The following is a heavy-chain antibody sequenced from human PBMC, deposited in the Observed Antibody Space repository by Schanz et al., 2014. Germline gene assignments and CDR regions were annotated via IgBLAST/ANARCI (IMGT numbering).Heavy chain of an antibody. Sequence: QVQLVQSGAEVKKPGASVKVSCKASGYTFTSDSMHWVRQAPGQGLEWMGMINPSGGSTTYAQKFQGRVTMTRDTSTSTAYMDLRSLRSDDTAVYYCARDFSAYVGNYFDYWGQGTLVTVSS. V-gene: IGHV1-46*01. CDR3: ARDFSAYVGNYFDY. CDR1: GYTFTSDS. J-gene: IGHJ4*02. D-gene: IGHD5-12*01. CDR2: INPSGGST.